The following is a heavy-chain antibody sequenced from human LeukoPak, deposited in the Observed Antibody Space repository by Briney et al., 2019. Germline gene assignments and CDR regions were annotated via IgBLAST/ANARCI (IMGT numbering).Heavy chain of an antibody. CDR1: GFTFSSSA. CDR3: ASTQAVMVARGGGFDY. CDR2: ISYDGSNK. D-gene: IGHD2-15*01. J-gene: IGHJ4*02. Sequence: GRSLRLSCAASGFTFSSSAMHWVRQAPGKGLDWVAVISYDGSNKYYADSVKGRFTISRDNSKNTLYLQMNSLRAEDTAVYYCASTQAVMVARGGGFDYWGQGTLVTVSS. V-gene: IGHV3-30*04.